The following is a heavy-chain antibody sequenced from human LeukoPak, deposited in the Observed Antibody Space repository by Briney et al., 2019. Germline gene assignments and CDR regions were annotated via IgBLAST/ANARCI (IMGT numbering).Heavy chain of an antibody. CDR2: IIPIFGTA. Sequence: GASVKVSCKASGGTFSSYAISWVRQAPGQGLEWMGGIIPIFGTANYAQKFQGRVTITADESTSTAYMELSSLRSEDTAVYYCAKKCYCRWCYPNWFRPWGQGTLVTVSS. CDR3: AKKCYCRWCYPNWFRP. D-gene: IGHD2-15*01. V-gene: IGHV1-69*13. CDR1: GGTFSSYA. J-gene: IGHJ5*02.